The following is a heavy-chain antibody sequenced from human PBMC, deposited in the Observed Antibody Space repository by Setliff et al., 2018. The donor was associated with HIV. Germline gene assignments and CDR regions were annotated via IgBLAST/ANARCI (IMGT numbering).Heavy chain of an antibody. CDR3: ARAEMATIVAFDI. Sequence: ASETLSLTCTVSDGSFSSDYWTWIRQTPGKGLEWIGYIYYRGSTKYNPSLTSRVTISVDTSKNHFSLKLTSVTAADTAVYYCARAEMATIVAFDIWGQGTMVTVSS. D-gene: IGHD5-12*01. J-gene: IGHJ3*02. CDR2: IYYRGST. V-gene: IGHV4-59*01. CDR1: DGSFSSDY.